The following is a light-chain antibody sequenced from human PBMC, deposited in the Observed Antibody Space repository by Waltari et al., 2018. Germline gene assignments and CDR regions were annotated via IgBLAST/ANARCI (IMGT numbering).Light chain of an antibody. Sequence: EIVLSQSPDTLSLSPGERATLSCRASENAFQYVYWYHQRPGQAPRLLISDASNRATGVPDRFNAGGSGTDFTLTISSLEPEDFAVYYCQQRNDWPHTFGGGTRVEIK. J-gene: IGKJ4*01. CDR2: DAS. V-gene: IGKV3-11*01. CDR3: QQRNDWPHT. CDR1: ENAFQY.